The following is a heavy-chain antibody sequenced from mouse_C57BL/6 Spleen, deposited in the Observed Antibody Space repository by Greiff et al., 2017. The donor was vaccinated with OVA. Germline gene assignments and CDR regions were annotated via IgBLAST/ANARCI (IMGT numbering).Heavy chain of an antibody. CDR3: ARKRDYDETWFAY. V-gene: IGHV5-6*01. D-gene: IGHD2-4*01. CDR1: GFTFSSYG. Sequence: VQLQQSGGDLVKPGGSLKLSCAASGFTFSSYGMSWVRQTPDKRLEWVATISSGGSYTYYPDSVKGRFTISRDNAKNTLYLQTSSLKSEDTAMYYCARKRDYDETWFAYWGQGTLVTVSA. J-gene: IGHJ3*01. CDR2: ISSGGSYT.